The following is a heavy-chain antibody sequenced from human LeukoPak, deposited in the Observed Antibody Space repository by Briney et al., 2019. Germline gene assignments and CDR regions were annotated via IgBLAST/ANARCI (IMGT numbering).Heavy chain of an antibody. J-gene: IGHJ4*02. CDR1: GFTFSSYS. V-gene: IGHV3-23*01. CDR2: ISGSGST. CDR3: AKEPPYCGGDCYFLLDY. D-gene: IGHD2-21*02. Sequence: PGGSLRLSCAASGFTFSSYSMTWVRQAPARGLEGVSGISGSGSTYYSDSVRGRFTISRDNTKNTLYLQMNSLRAEDTAVYYCAKEPPYCGGDCYFLLDYWGQGTLVTVSS.